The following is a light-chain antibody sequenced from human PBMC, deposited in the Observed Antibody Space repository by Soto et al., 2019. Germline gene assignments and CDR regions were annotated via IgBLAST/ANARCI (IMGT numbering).Light chain of an antibody. J-gene: IGLJ1*01. CDR1: SSNIGSNT. V-gene: IGLV1-44*01. Sequence: QLVLTQPPSASGTPGQRVTISCSGNSSNIGSNTVKWYQQLPGTAPKLLIYNNNQRPSGVPDRFSGSKSGTSASLAISGLQSEDEADYYCATWDGSLNGRYVFGAGTKLTVL. CDR3: ATWDGSLNGRYV. CDR2: NNN.